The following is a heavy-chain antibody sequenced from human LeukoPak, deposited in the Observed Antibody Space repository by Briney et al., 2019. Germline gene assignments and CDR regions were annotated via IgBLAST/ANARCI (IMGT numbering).Heavy chain of an antibody. V-gene: IGHV4-34*01. CDR2: INHSGST. J-gene: IGHJ3*02. CDR3: ASTARSGKNAFDI. CDR1: GGSFSGYY. Sequence: PSETLSLTCAVYGGSFSGYYWSWIRQPPGKGLEWIGEINHSGSTNYNPSLKSRVTISVDTSKNQFPLKLSSVTAADTAVYYCASTARSGKNAFDIWGQGTMVTVSS. D-gene: IGHD3-3*01.